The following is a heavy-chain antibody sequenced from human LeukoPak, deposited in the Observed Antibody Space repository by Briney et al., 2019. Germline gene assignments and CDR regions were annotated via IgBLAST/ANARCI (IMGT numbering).Heavy chain of an antibody. V-gene: IGHV3-21*01. J-gene: IGHJ4*02. CDR1: GFSVSSNY. CDR3: ARDGHPQSSGWVIDY. CDR2: ISSSSSYI. Sequence: PGGSLRLSCAASGFSVSSNYVSWVRQAPGKGLEWVSSISSSSSYIYYADSVKGRFTISRDNAKNSLYLQMNSLRAEDTAVYYCARDGHPQSSGWVIDYWGQGTLVTVSS. D-gene: IGHD6-19*01.